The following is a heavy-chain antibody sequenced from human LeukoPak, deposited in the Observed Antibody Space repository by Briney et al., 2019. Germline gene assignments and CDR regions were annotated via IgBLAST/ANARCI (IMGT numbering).Heavy chain of an antibody. V-gene: IGHV2-5*02. D-gene: IGHD2-8*01. CDR1: GVSLSTSGAG. Sequence: SGPTLVQPSQTLTLTCTFSGVSLSTSGAGVGWLRQPPGQALEWLALIYWDDDKRYSPSLKDRLIITTHTSNNRVILIMTNMDPVDTATYYCAHRLTAPSNQRAFDYWGQGILVTVSS. CDR2: IYWDDDK. J-gene: IGHJ4*02. CDR3: AHRLTAPSNQRAFDY.